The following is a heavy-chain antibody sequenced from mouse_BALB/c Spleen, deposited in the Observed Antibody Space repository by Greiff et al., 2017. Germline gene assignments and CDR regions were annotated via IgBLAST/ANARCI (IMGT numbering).Heavy chain of an antibody. CDR3: AIQRGGGLEIFAY. Sequence: EVKLMESGGDLVKPGGSLKLSCAASGFTFSSYGMSWVRQTPDKRLEWVATISSGGSYTYYPDSVKGRFTISRDNAKNTLYLQMSSLKSEDTAMYDCAIQRGGGLEIFAYWGQGTLVTVSA. CDR2: ISSGGSYT. J-gene: IGHJ3*01. V-gene: IGHV5-6*01. CDR1: GFTFSSYG.